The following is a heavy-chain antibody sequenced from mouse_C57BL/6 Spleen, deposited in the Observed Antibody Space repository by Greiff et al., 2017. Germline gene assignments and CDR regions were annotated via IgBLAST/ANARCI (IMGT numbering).Heavy chain of an antibody. CDR1: GYTFTSYG. V-gene: IGHV1-81*01. Sequence: QVQLQQSGAELARPGASVKLSCKASGYTFTSYGISWVKQRTGQGLEWIGEIYPRSGNTYYNEKFKGKATLTADKSSSTAYMELRSLTSEDSAVYFCARSGAVVAPFDVWGTGTTVTVSS. D-gene: IGHD1-1*01. CDR2: IYPRSGNT. CDR3: ARSGAVVAPFDV. J-gene: IGHJ1*03.